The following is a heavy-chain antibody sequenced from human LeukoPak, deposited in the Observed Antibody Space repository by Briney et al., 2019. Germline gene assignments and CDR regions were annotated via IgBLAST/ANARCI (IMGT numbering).Heavy chain of an antibody. J-gene: IGHJ4*02. CDR2: ISAYNAYT. Sequence: ASVKVSRKASGYTFTSYGITWVRQAPGQGLEWMGWISAYNAYTYYAQKLQGRVTMTTDTSTSTAYMELRSLRSEDMAVYYCARIYRSGWYRGGDYWGQGTLVTVSS. CDR1: GYTFTSYG. V-gene: IGHV1-18*03. D-gene: IGHD6-19*01. CDR3: ARIYRSGWYRGGDY.